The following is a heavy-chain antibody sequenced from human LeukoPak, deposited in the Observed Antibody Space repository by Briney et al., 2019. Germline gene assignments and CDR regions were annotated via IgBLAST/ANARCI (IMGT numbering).Heavy chain of an antibody. CDR3: ARHYHDSSGTYFQH. D-gene: IGHD3-22*01. V-gene: IGHV4-59*08. CDR2: IYYSGST. J-gene: IGHJ1*01. Sequence: SETLSLTCTVSGGSISSYYWSWIRQPPGKGLEWIGYIYYSGSTNYNPSLTSRVTIAVDTSKNQFSLKLSSVTAADTAVYYCARHYHDSSGTYFQHWGQGTLVTVSS. CDR1: GGSISSYY.